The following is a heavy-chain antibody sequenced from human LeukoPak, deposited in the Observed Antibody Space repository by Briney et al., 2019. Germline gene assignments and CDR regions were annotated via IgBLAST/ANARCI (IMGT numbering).Heavy chain of an antibody. Sequence: ASVNVSCKASGYTFTSYGISWVRQAPGQGLEWMGWISAYNGNTNYAQKLQGRVTMTTDTSTSTAYMELRSLRSDDTAVYYCAISLQHYGSGSYLDFDYWGQGTLVTVSS. D-gene: IGHD3-10*01. J-gene: IGHJ4*02. V-gene: IGHV1-18*01. CDR3: AISLQHYGSGSYLDFDY. CDR1: GYTFTSYG. CDR2: ISAYNGNT.